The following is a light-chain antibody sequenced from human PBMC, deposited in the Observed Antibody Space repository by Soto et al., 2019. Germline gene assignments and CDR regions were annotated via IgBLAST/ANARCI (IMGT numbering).Light chain of an antibody. CDR2: KVS. J-gene: IGKJ2*01. CDR1: QSLIYSDGNTY. V-gene: IGKV2-30*01. CDR3: MQGTHWPLT. Sequence: DVVLTQSPPSLPVTLGQPASISCRSRQSLIYSDGNTYLHWFQQRPGQSPRRLIYKVSNRDAGVPDRFSGSESATDFTLKISRVEAEDVGVYYCMQGTHWPLTFGQGTKLEIK.